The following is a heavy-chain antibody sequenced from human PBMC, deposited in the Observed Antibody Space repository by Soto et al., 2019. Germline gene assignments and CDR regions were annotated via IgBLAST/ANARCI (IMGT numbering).Heavy chain of an antibody. CDR1: GFTFSSYW. CDR3: AKRGVVVPAHVTAYYYYYYMDV. Sequence: HPGGSLRLSCAASGFTFSSYWMHWVRQAPGKGLVWVSRISSDGTYTHYADSVRGRFTISRDNAKNTLYLQMDSLRAEDTAVYYCAKRGVVVPAHVTAYYYYYYMDVWGKGTTVTVSS. V-gene: IGHV3-74*01. J-gene: IGHJ6*03. D-gene: IGHD2-2*01. CDR2: ISSDGTYT.